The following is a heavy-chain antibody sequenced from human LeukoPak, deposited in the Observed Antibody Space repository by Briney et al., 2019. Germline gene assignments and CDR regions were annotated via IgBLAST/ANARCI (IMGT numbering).Heavy chain of an antibody. D-gene: IGHD3-9*01. CDR3: VRGNYDILTGYYTGYYFDY. CDR1: GFTFDDYA. V-gene: IGHV3-9*01. CDR2: ISWSSGNI. Sequence: LRLSCEASGFTFDDYAMHWVRQTPGKGLEWVSHISWSSGNIGYADSVKGRFTISRDNAKNSLYLQMNSLRAEDTALYYCVRGNYDILTGYYTGYYFDYWGQGTLVTVSS. J-gene: IGHJ4*02.